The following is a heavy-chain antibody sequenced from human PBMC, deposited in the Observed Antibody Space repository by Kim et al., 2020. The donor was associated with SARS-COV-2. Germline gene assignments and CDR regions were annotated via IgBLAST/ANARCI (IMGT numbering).Heavy chain of an antibody. CDR3: ARHQEV. Sequence: YYSGSTYYNPSRKSRVTISVDTSKNQFSLKLSSVTAADTAVYYCARHQEVWGQGTLVTVSS. CDR2: YYSGST. V-gene: IGHV4-39*01. J-gene: IGHJ4*02.